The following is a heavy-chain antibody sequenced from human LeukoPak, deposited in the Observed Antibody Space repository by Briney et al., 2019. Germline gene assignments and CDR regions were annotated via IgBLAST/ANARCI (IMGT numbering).Heavy chain of an antibody. Sequence: PSQTLSLTCTVSGGSISSGDYYWSWIRQPPGKGLEWIGYIYYSGGTYYNPSLKSRVTISVDTSKNQFSLKLSSVTAADTAVYYCASSFDYYDSSGYPYWGQGTLVTVSS. D-gene: IGHD3-22*01. V-gene: IGHV4-30-4*01. CDR1: GGSISSGDYY. J-gene: IGHJ4*02. CDR2: IYYSGGT. CDR3: ASSFDYYDSSGYPY.